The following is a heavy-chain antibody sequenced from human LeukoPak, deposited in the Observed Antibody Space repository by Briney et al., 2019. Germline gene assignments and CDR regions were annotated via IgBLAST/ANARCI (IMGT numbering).Heavy chain of an antibody. CDR3: ARELMRSSTNYYYYYGMDV. Sequence: GGSLRLSCAASGFTFRHYAVHWVRQAPGRGLEWVAVLSFDGAHKYYADSVKGRFTISKDNPKNTLYLQMNSLRAEDTAVYYCARELMRSSTNYYYYYGMDVWGQGTTVTVSS. J-gene: IGHJ6*02. CDR1: GFTFRHYA. V-gene: IGHV3-30*04. D-gene: IGHD2-2*01. CDR2: LSFDGAHK.